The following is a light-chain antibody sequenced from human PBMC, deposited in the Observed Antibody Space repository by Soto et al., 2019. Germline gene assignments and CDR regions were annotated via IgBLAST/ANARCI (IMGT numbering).Light chain of an antibody. CDR2: HAS. Sequence: DIQMTQPPSSLAASLGDRVTITCQASQNINKYLNWYQQKPGRAPKLLIYHASNLEAGVPSRFRGSGSGTDSTFTISRLQPEDFAIYYCQQFSNYPHVFGQGTRLEIK. CDR1: QNINKY. CDR3: QQFSNYPHV. J-gene: IGKJ5*01. V-gene: IGKV1-33*01.